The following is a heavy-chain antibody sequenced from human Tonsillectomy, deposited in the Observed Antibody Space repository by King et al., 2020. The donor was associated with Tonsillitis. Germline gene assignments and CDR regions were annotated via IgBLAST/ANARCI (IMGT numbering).Heavy chain of an antibody. V-gene: IGHV4-34*01. CDR3: ARGQPLRGRLSGIKGYYYYMDV. J-gene: IGHJ6*03. CDR1: GGSLTDYY. D-gene: IGHD1-26*01. CDR2: INQSGDT. Sequence: VQLQQWGAGLLKPSETLSLTCAVYGGSLTDYYWTWIRQPPGKGLEWIGEINQSGDTNYTPSLKSLVTISVDTPKNQFSLRLTSLTAADTAVYYCARGQPLRGRLSGIKGYYYYMDVWDKGTTVTVSS.